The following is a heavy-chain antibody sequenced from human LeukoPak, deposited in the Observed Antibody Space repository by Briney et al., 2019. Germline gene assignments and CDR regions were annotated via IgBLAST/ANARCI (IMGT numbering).Heavy chain of an antibody. CDR1: GGSISSGGYY. CDR3: ARDRLSGAARAVNWFDP. D-gene: IGHD6-6*01. J-gene: IGHJ5*02. Sequence: SETLSHTCTVSGGSISSGGYYWSWIRQPPGKGLEWIGYIYHSGSTYYNPSLKSRVTISVDRSKNQFSLKLSSVTAADTAVYYCARDRLSGAARAVNWFDPWGQGTLVTVSS. CDR2: IYHSGST. V-gene: IGHV4-30-2*01.